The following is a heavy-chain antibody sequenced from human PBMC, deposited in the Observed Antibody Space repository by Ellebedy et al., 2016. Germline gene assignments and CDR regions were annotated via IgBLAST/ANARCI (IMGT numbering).Heavy chain of an antibody. CDR3: ARITIFGVVINDAFHI. D-gene: IGHD3-3*01. J-gene: IGHJ3*02. Sequence: ASVKVSCKASGYTFTSYGISWVRRAPGQGLEWMGWINAYNGNTNYAQKLQGRVTMTTDTSTSTAYMELRSLRSDDTAVYYCARITIFGVVINDAFHIWGQGTMVTVSS. CDR2: INAYNGNT. CDR1: GYTFTSYG. V-gene: IGHV1-18*01.